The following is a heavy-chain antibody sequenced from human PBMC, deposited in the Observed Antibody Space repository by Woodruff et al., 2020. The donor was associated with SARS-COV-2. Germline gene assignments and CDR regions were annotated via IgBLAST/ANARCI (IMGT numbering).Heavy chain of an antibody. CDR3: ASIAAGTPDAFDI. Sequence: APGQGLEWMGGIIPIFGTANYAQKFQGRVTITADESTSTAYMELSSLRSEDTAVYYCASIAAGTPDAFDIWGQGTMV. CDR2: IIPIFGTA. D-gene: IGHD2-15*01. J-gene: IGHJ3*02. V-gene: IGHV1-69*01.